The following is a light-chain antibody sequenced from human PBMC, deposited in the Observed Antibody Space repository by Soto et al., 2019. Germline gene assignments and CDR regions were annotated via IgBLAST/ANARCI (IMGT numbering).Light chain of an antibody. CDR2: DVS. Sequence: ALTQPASVSGSPGQSITISCTGTSSDVGGYNYVSWYQQHPGKAPKLVIFDVSDRPSGVSNRFSGSKSGNTASLTISGLQAEDEADYYCSSYTSSSTRVFGTGTKVTVL. CDR1: SSDVGGYNY. J-gene: IGLJ1*01. V-gene: IGLV2-14*01. CDR3: SSYTSSSTRV.